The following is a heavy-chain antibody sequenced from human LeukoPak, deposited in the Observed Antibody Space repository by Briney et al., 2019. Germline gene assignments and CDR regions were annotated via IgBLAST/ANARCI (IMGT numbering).Heavy chain of an antibody. Sequence: GGSLRLSCAASGFTFTSYSMNWVRQAPGKGLEWVSSICGDSTYIYNAGSVKGRFTISRDNAQASLYLQMISLRADDTAVYYCARVSGRLERQSDLDYWGQGTLVIVSS. CDR1: GFTFTSYS. D-gene: IGHD1-1*01. CDR3: ARVSGRLERQSDLDY. V-gene: IGHV3-21*01. CDR2: ICGDSTYI. J-gene: IGHJ4*02.